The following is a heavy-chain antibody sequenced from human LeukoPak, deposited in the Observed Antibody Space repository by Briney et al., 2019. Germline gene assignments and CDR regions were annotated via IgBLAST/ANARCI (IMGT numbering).Heavy chain of an antibody. CDR1: GFTFSRYW. Sequence: PGGSLRLSCAASGFTFSRYWMHWVRQAPGKGLMWVSRISPDGSTTLYADSVKGRFTISRDNSKNTLYLQIYSLRAEDTAIYYCARDSETETGWYYYGMDVWGQGTTVTVSS. J-gene: IGHJ6*02. V-gene: IGHV3-74*03. CDR3: ARDSETETGWYYYGMDV. CDR2: ISPDGSTT. D-gene: IGHD1-1*01.